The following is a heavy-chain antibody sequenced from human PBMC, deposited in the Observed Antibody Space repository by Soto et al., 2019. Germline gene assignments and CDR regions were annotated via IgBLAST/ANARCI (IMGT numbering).Heavy chain of an antibody. D-gene: IGHD3-3*01. Sequence: GGSLRLSCAASGINISSSYMSWVRQAPGKGLEWVSLIYSGTNTYYEASVKGRFTISRDNSKNTLYLQMNRLRAEDTAVYYCARASDLLHAYFGMDVWGQGTTVTVSS. CDR1: GINISSSY. CDR2: IYSGTNT. J-gene: IGHJ6*02. CDR3: ARASDLLHAYFGMDV. V-gene: IGHV3-53*01.